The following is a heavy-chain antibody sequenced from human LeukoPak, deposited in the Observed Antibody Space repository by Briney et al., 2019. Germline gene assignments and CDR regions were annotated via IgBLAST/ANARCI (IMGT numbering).Heavy chain of an antibody. Sequence: SETLSLTCTVSGGSISSYYSSWIRQPAGKGLEWIGRIYTSGSTNYNPSLKSRVTMSVDTSKNQFSLKLSSVTAADTAVYYCAGEVQLERPDSDAFDIWGQGTMVTVSS. J-gene: IGHJ3*02. CDR2: IYTSGST. V-gene: IGHV4-4*07. D-gene: IGHD1-1*01. CDR3: AGEVQLERPDSDAFDI. CDR1: GGSISSYY.